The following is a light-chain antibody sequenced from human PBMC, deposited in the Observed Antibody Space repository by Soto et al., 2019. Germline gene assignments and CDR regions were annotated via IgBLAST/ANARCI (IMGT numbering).Light chain of an antibody. CDR2: AAS. Sequence: AIRMTQSPSSLSASTGDRVTITCRASQGISSSLAWYQQKPGKAPKLLIYAASTLQSGVPSRFSGSGSGTDFTLTISCLQSEDFATYYCQQYYSYPPTFGQGTKVEIK. V-gene: IGKV1-8*01. J-gene: IGKJ1*01. CDR1: QGISSS. CDR3: QQYYSYPPT.